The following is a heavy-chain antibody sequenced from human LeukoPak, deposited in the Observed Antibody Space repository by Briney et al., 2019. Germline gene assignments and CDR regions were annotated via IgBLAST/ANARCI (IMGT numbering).Heavy chain of an antibody. J-gene: IGHJ3*02. V-gene: IGHV3-23*01. CDR1: GFTFSSYA. CDR3: AKGWMKRSLDGFDM. CDR2: SSGSGGST. Sequence: GGSLRLSCAASGFTFSSYAMSWVRQAPGKGLEWVSGSSGSGGSTYHADSVKGRFTISRDNSKNMLYLQMHSLRAEDTAVYYCAKGWMKRSLDGFDMWGQGTMVIVSS. D-gene: IGHD1-1*01.